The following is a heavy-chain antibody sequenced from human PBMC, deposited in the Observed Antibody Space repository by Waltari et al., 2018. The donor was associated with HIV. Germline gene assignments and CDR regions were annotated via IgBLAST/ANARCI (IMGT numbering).Heavy chain of an antibody. V-gene: IGHV6-1*01. Sequence: QVQLQQSGPGLVKPSQTLSLICAISGDSVPSNSAAWHWIRQSPSRGLEGLGRTYYRSKWYYTYAISVKSRIAVNPDTSKNQFSLQLNSVTPEDTAVYYCARGGVKVDSGMVTNYYNMDVWGRGTTVTVSS. CDR1: GDSVPSNSAA. CDR2: TYYRSKWYY. J-gene: IGHJ6*02. D-gene: IGHD5-18*01. CDR3: ARGGVKVDSGMVTNYYNMDV.